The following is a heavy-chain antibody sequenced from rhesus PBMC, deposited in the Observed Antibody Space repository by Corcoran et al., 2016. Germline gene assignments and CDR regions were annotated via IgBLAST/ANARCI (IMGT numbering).Heavy chain of an antibody. Sequence: VQLQESGPGLVKPSETLSLTCAVSGGSISSNYWSWIRQPPGKGLEWIGYIYGSSGSTYYHPSLKSRVTISTDTSKNQLSLKLSSVTAADTAVYYCASGGSSWSGAEYFECWGQGALVTVSS. CDR3: ASGGSSWSGAEYFEC. V-gene: IGHV4-160*01. J-gene: IGHJ1*01. CDR2: IYGSSGST. CDR1: GGSISSNY. D-gene: IGHD6-13*01.